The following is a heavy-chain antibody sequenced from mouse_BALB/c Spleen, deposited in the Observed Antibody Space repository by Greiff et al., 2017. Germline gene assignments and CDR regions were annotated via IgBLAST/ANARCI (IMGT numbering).Heavy chain of an antibody. CDR1: GYTFSSYW. J-gene: IGHJ3*01. Sequence: QVQLQQSGAELMKPGASVKISCKATGYTFSSYWIEWVKQRPGHGLEWIGEILPGSGSTNYNEKFKGKATFTADTSSNTAYMQLSSLTSEDSAVYYCARRNWDGPWFAYWGQGTLVTVSA. D-gene: IGHD4-1*01. V-gene: IGHV1-9*01. CDR2: ILPGSGST. CDR3: ARRNWDGPWFAY.